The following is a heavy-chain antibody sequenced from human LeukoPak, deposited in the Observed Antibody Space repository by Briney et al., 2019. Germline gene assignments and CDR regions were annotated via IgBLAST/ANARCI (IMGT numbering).Heavy chain of an antibody. CDR3: ARGCPGY. Sequence: SETLSLTCAVYGGSFSDYKWTWIRQTPGKGLEWIGQIDHSGSAKYNSSLKSRVTMSIDTSKRQFSLELTSVTAADTAVYYCARGCPGYWGQGTLVTVSS. V-gene: IGHV4-34*01. CDR2: IDHSGSA. J-gene: IGHJ4*02. CDR1: GGSFSDYK.